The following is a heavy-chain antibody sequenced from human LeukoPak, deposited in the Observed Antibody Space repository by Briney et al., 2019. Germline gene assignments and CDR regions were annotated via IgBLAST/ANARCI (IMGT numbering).Heavy chain of an antibody. CDR1: GFTVSSNY. D-gene: IGHD1-26*01. CDR3: ASSVGASSDMGLWY. J-gene: IGHJ4*02. CDR2: IYSGGST. V-gene: IGHV3-53*01. Sequence: QTGGSLRLSCAASGFTVSSNYMSWVCQAPGKGLEWVSVIYSGGSTYYADSVKGRFTISRDSSKNTLYLQMNSLRAEDTAVYYCASSVGASSDMGLWYWGQGTLVTVSS.